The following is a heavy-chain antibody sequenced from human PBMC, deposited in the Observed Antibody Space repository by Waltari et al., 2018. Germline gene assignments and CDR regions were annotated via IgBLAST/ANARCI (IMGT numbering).Heavy chain of an antibody. J-gene: IGHJ3*02. CDR2: ISSSSRYI. Sequence: EVQLVESGGGLVKPGGSLRLSCAASGFTFSSYSMNWVRQAPGKGLEWVSSISSSSRYIYYADSVKGRFTISRDNAKNSLYLQRNSLRAEETAVYYCARVRGIVRTGTRYAFDIWGQGTMVTVSS. D-gene: IGHD1-7*01. V-gene: IGHV3-21*01. CDR1: GFTFSSYS. CDR3: ARVRGIVRTGTRYAFDI.